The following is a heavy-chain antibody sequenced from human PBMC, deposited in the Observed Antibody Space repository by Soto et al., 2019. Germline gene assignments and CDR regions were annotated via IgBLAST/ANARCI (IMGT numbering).Heavy chain of an antibody. D-gene: IGHD3-22*01. CDR1: GFSLSTSGVG. Sequence: QITLKESGPTLVKPTQTLPLTCTFSGFSLSTSGVGVGWIRQPPGKAMEWLALIYWDDDKRYSPSLKSMLTITEDTSNNQVVLTMTIMDPVDTAQYYGAHTSISSGYNSVCYWGQGALVTVSS. CDR2: IYWDDDK. CDR3: AHTSISSGYNSVCY. J-gene: IGHJ4*02. V-gene: IGHV2-5*02.